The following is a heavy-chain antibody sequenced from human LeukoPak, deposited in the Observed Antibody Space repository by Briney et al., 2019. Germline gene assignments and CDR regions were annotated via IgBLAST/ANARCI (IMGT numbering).Heavy chain of an antibody. V-gene: IGHV4-34*01. J-gene: IGHJ4*02. CDR3: ARGLNYYGSSGHNLFDY. CDR2: INHSGST. Sequence: SETLSLTCAVYGGSFSGYYWSWIRQPPGKGLEWIGEINHSGSTNYNPSLKSRVTISVDTSKNQFSLKLSSVTAADTAVYYCARGLNYYGSSGHNLFDYWGQGTLVTVSS. CDR1: GGSFSGYY. D-gene: IGHD3-22*01.